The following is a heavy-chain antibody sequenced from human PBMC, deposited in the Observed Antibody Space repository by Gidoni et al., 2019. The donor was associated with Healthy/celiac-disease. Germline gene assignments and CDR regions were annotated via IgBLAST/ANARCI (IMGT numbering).Heavy chain of an antibody. J-gene: IGHJ4*02. Sequence: QVQLVETGGGAAQPGRSLRLSCAASGLTFISYAMHWVRQAPGKGLEWVAVIAYDGSNKYYADSVKGRFTISRDNSKNTLYLQMNSLRAEDTAVYYCARDSGYYYDSSGYGDYWGQGTLVTVSS. CDR2: IAYDGSNK. V-gene: IGHV3-30-3*01. CDR3: ARDSGYYYDSSGYGDY. D-gene: IGHD3-22*01. CDR1: GLTFISYA.